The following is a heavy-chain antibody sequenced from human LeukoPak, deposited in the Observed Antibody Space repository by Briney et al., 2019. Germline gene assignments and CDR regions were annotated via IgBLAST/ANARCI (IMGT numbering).Heavy chain of an antibody. CDR2: ISSSSSTI. CDR1: GFTFSSYS. J-gene: IGHJ5*02. Sequence: GGSLRLPCGASGFTFSSYSMNWVRQAPGKGLEWVSYISSSSSTIYYADSVKGRFTISRDNAKNSLYLQMNSLRAEDTAVYYCARGWFGESLAWGQGTLVTVSS. V-gene: IGHV3-48*04. D-gene: IGHD3-10*01. CDR3: ARGWFGESLA.